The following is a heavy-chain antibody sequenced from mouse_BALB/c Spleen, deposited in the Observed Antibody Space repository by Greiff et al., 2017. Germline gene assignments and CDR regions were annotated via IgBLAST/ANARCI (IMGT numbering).Heavy chain of an antibody. CDR1: GYAFSSSW. CDR3: AEGGWFAY. Sequence: QVQLKQSGPELVKPGASVKISCKASGYAFSSSWMNWVKQRPGQGLEWIGRIYPGDGDTNYNGKFKGKATLTADKSSSTAYMQLSSLTSVDSAVYFCAEGGWFAYWGQGTLVTVSA. J-gene: IGHJ3*01. CDR2: IYPGDGDT. V-gene: IGHV1-82*01.